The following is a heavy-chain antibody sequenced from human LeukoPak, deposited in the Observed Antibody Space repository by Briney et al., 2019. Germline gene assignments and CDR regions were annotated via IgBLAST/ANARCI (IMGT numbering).Heavy chain of an antibody. CDR3: VRGGSYPYY. D-gene: IGHD3-16*01. Sequence: PGGSLRLSCAASGFTFSSYWMSWVRQAPGKGLEWVASIKTDGGEKYYVDSVEGRFTISRDNAKNSLYLQMNSLRVEDTDMYFCVRGGSYPYYWGEGALVTASA. J-gene: IGHJ4*02. CDR2: IKTDGGEK. CDR1: GFTFSSYW. V-gene: IGHV3-7*01.